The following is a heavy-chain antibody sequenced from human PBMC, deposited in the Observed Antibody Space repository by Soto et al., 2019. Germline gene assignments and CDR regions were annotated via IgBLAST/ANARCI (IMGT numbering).Heavy chain of an antibody. CDR1: GFTFSSYA. Sequence: GGSLRLSCAASGFTFSSYAMHWVRQAPGKGLEWVAVISYDGSNKYYADSVKGRFTISRDNSKNTLYLQMNSLRAEDTAVYYCARGFTIFGVVIPYYYYYGMDVWGQGTTVTVSS. V-gene: IGHV3-30-3*01. CDR3: ARGFTIFGVVIPYYYYYGMDV. J-gene: IGHJ6*02. CDR2: ISYDGSNK. D-gene: IGHD3-3*01.